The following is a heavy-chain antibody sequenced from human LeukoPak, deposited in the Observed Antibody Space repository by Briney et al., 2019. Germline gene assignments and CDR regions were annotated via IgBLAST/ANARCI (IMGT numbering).Heavy chain of an antibody. CDR2: INNSGST. V-gene: IGHV4-34*01. CDR1: GVSFSGYY. D-gene: IGHD3-9*01. Sequence: SETLSLTCAVYGVSFSGYYWSWIRPPPGKGLEWIGEINNSGSTNYNPSLKSRVTLSVDTSKNQYSLKLSAVTAANTAVYFCARSPYYDILTGYPAGYFDYWGQGTLVTVPS. J-gene: IGHJ4*02. CDR3: ARSPYYDILTGYPAGYFDY.